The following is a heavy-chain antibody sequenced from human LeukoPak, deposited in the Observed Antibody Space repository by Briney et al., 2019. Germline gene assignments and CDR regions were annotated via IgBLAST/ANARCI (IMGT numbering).Heavy chain of an antibody. J-gene: IGHJ4*02. CDR1: GFTFSSYA. D-gene: IGHD3-10*01. CDR2: ISGSGGNT. CDR3: AREYYYGSGSYYKRAYYFDY. V-gene: IGHV3-23*01. Sequence: GGSLRLSCAASGFTFSSYAMSWVRQAPGKGLEWVSAISGSGGNTYYADSVQGRFTISRDNSKNTLYLQMNSLRAEDTAVYYCAREYYYGSGSYYKRAYYFDYWGQGTLVTVSS.